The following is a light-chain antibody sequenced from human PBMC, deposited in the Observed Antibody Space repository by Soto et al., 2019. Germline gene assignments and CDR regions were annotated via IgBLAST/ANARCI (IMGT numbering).Light chain of an antibody. V-gene: IGLV2-14*01. CDR3: SSYTSSSYVV. Sequence: QSVLTQPASVSGSPGQSITISCTGTSSDVGGYNYVSWYQQHPGKAPKLMIYDVSNRPSGVSNRFSGSKSGNTASLTISGLQAEYEADYYCSSYTSSSYVVLVGGTKVTVL. CDR2: DVS. CDR1: SSDVGGYNY. J-gene: IGLJ2*01.